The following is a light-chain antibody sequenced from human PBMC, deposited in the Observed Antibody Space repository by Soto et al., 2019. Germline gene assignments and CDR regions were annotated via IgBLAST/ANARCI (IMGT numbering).Light chain of an antibody. CDR3: QQYNNWPPA. Sequence: EIVMTQSQPTLSVSPGERASLSCRAIQTVSSKLAWYQLKPGQAPRLLIYGASTRATDIPARFSGSGSGTDVALTIGSLQSEDFAVYYCQQYNNWPPAFGQGTTVE. CDR2: GAS. V-gene: IGKV3-15*01. CDR1: QTVSSK. J-gene: IGKJ1*01.